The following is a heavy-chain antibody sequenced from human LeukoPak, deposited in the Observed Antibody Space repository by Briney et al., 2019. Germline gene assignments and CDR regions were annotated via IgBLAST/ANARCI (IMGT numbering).Heavy chain of an antibody. CDR3: APSLRYCSSTSCSPNWFDP. CDR1: GYTFTSYG. Sequence: ASVKVSCKASGYTFTSYGMNWVRQAPGQGLEWMGWISAYNGNTNYAQKLQGRVTMTTDTSTSTAYMELSSLRSDDTAAYYCAPSLRYCSSTSCSPNWFDPWGQGTLVTVSS. D-gene: IGHD2-2*01. CDR2: ISAYNGNT. J-gene: IGHJ5*02. V-gene: IGHV1-18*01.